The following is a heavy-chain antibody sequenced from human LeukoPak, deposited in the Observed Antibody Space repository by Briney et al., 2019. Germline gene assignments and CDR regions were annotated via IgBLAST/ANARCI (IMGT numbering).Heavy chain of an antibody. D-gene: IGHD3-16*02. Sequence: GGSLRLSCAASGFTFSSYAMSWVRQAPGKGLEWVSAISGSGGSTYYADSVKGRFTISRDNSKNTLYLQMNSLRAEDTAVYYCAKLPANLRLGELSYYFDYWGQGTLVTVSS. CDR1: GFTFSSYA. CDR3: AKLPANLRLGELSYYFDY. CDR2: ISGSGGST. V-gene: IGHV3-23*01. J-gene: IGHJ4*02.